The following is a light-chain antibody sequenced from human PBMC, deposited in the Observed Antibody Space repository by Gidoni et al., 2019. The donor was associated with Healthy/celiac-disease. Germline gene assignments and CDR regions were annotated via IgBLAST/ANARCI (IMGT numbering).Light chain of an antibody. CDR3: AAWDDSLNGVV. V-gene: IGLV1-44*01. CDR2: INN. Sequence: QSVLTQPPSASGTPGQRVTISCSGRSSNIGSNTGNWYQQLPGTAPKLLIYINNQRPSWVPDRFSGSKSGTSASLAISGLQSEDEADYYCAAWDDSLNGVVFGGGTKLTVL. CDR1: SSNIGSNT. J-gene: IGLJ2*01.